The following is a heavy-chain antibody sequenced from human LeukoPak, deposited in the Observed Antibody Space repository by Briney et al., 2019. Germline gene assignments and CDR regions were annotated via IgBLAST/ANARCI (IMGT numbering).Heavy chain of an antibody. CDR1: GFTFSSYA. CDR2: ISYDGSNK. Sequence: SGGSLRLSCAASGFTFSSYAMDWVRQAPGKGLEWVAVISYDGSNKYYADSVKGRFTISRDNSKNTLYLQMNSLTAEDTAVYYCARVESSGRYAFDIWGQGTMVTVSS. CDR3: ARVESSGRYAFDI. V-gene: IGHV3-30-3*01. J-gene: IGHJ3*02. D-gene: IGHD6-19*01.